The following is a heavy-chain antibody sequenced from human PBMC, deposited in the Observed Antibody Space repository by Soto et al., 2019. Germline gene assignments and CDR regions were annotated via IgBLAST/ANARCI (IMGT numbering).Heavy chain of an antibody. CDR1: GFTFSTYV. CDR3: AKEGRFYGVDV. CDR2: VSGGGDIT. D-gene: IGHD3-16*01. V-gene: IGHV3-23*01. Sequence: EVPLLESGGGLVQPGGSLRLSCAASGFTFSTYVMSWVRQAPGKGLEWVSAVSGGGDITYYADSVKGRFTVSRDNSKNPLYLQMNSMRADDPAAYYCAKEGRFYGVDVWGQGTTVTVSS. J-gene: IGHJ6*02.